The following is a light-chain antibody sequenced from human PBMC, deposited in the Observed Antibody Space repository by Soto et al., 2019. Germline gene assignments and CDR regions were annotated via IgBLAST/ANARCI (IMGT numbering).Light chain of an antibody. CDR2: ATL. CDR3: LQFNSYPRT. V-gene: IGKV1-17*02. CDR1: EDIRSD. Sequence: DIQMTQSQSSLSASVGDRVTITCRASEDIRSDLGWSQQRPGRAPKRLIYATLTLQSGVPSRFSGSRSGTEFTLTISNLQPEDFATYYCLQFNSYPRTVGQGTKVEI. J-gene: IGKJ1*01.